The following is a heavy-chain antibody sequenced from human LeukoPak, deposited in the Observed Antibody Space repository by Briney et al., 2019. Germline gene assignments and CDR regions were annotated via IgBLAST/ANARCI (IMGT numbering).Heavy chain of an antibody. J-gene: IGHJ4*02. CDR1: GGSISSRSYY. V-gene: IGHV4-61*05. D-gene: IGHD3-10*01. Sequence: SETLSLTCTVSGGSISSRSYYWGWIRQPPGTGLEWIGYIYYSGSTNYNPSLKSRVTISVDTSKNQFSLKLSSVTAADTAVYYCARGSGSYYKWGQGTLVTVSS. CDR2: IYYSGST. CDR3: ARGSGSYYK.